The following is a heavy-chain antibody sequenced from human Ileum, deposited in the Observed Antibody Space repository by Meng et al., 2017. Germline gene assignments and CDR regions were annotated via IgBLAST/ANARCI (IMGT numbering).Heavy chain of an antibody. V-gene: IGHV3-53*02. J-gene: IGHJ1*01. CDR2: IDAGGGT. CDR1: GFTVSYQY. Sequence: EVQPAATGGGLVQPGRSLRLSCAASGFTVSYQYMNWVRQAPGKGLEWVSVIDAGGGTNYADSVKGRFTISRDNSKNTLYLQMDSLRAEDTAVYYCVGGFYFQYWGQGTLVTVSS. D-gene: IGHD3-3*01. CDR3: VGGFYFQY.